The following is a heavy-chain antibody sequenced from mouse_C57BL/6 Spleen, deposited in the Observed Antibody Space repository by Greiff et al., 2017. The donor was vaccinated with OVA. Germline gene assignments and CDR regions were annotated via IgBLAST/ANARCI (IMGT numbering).Heavy chain of an antibody. CDR3: AREGNSLGYFDV. CDR2: IYPGDGDT. Sequence: VQLQQSGPELVKPGASVKISCKASGYAFSSSWMNWVKQRPGKGLEWIGRIYPGDGDTNYNGKFKGKATLTADKSSSTAYMQLSSLTSEDSAVYFCAREGNSLGYFDVWGTGTTVTVSS. CDR1: GYAFSSSW. J-gene: IGHJ1*03. V-gene: IGHV1-82*01.